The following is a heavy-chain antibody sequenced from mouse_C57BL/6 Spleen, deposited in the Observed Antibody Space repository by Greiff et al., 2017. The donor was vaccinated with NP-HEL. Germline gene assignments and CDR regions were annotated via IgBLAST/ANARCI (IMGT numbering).Heavy chain of an antibody. V-gene: IGHV1-53*01. CDR3: ARSGTTVVFYYYAMDY. CDR2: INPSNGGT. J-gene: IGHJ4*01. CDR1: GYTFTSYW. D-gene: IGHD1-1*01. Sequence: QVQLQQPGTELVKPGASVKLSCKASGYTFTSYWMHWVKQRPGQGLEWIGNINPSNGGTNYNEKFKSKATLTVDKSSSTAYMQLSSLTSEDSAVYYCARSGTTVVFYYYAMDYWGQGTSVTVSS.